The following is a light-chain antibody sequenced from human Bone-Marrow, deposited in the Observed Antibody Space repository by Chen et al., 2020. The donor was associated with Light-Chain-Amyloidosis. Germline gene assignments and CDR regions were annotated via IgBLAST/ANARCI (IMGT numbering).Light chain of an antibody. Sequence: QSALTQPASVSGSPGQPITISCTGTSSDVGGDNHVSWYQQHTDKAPKLMIYEVTNRPSLVPDRFSGSKSANTASLTISGLQTEADAEYFFSAYSITNTLVFGSGTRVTVL. CDR3: SAYSITNTLV. J-gene: IGLJ1*01. CDR1: SSDVGGDNH. CDR2: EVT. V-gene: IGLV2-14*01.